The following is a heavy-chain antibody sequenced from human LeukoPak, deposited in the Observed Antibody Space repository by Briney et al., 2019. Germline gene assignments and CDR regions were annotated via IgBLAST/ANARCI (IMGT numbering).Heavy chain of an antibody. V-gene: IGHV3-53*01. Sequence: PGGSLRLSCAASGFTVSSNYMSWVRQAPGKGLEWVSVIYSGGSTYYADSVKGRFTISRDNSKNTLYLQMNSLRVEDTAVYYCARGYYYDSSGYYSDAFDIWGQGTMVTVSS. CDR1: GFTVSSNY. D-gene: IGHD3-22*01. J-gene: IGHJ3*02. CDR3: ARGYYYDSSGYYSDAFDI. CDR2: IYSGGST.